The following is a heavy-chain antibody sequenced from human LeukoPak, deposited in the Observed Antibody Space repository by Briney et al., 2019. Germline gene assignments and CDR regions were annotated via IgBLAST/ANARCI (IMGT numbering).Heavy chain of an antibody. CDR2: IIPIFGTA. Sequence: SVKVSCKASAGTFSSYDISWVLQAPGQGLEWMGRIIPIFGTANYAPKFQGSVTITTDESTSTAYMVLSSLRSEDTAVYYCARASYDSSGRSDGAFDIWGQGTMVTVSS. J-gene: IGHJ3*02. CDR1: AGTFSSYD. CDR3: ARASYDSSGRSDGAFDI. V-gene: IGHV1-69*05. D-gene: IGHD3-22*01.